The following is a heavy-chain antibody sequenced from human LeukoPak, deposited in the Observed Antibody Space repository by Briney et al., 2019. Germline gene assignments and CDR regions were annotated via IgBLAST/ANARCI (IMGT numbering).Heavy chain of an antibody. CDR1: GGSISSYY. J-gene: IGHJ6*03. CDR3: ARGKQQTKKTYYMDV. Sequence: PSETLSLTCTVSGGSISSYYWSWIRQPPGKGLEWIGYIYYSGSTNYNPSLKSRVTISIDTSKNQFSLKLRFVTAADTAVYYCARGKQQTKKTYYMDVWGKGTTVTVSS. V-gene: IGHV4-59*08. CDR2: IYYSGST. D-gene: IGHD6-13*01.